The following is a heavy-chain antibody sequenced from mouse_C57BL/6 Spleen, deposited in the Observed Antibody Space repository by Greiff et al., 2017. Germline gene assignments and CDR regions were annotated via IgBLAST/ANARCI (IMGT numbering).Heavy chain of an antibody. Sequence: VKLMESGPGLVQPSQSLSITCTVSGFSLTSYGVHWVRQSPGKGLEWLGVIWRGGSTDYNAAFMSRLSITKDNSKSQVFFKMNSLQADDTAIYYCAKSSNYVLYAMDYWGQGTSVTVSS. CDR3: AKSSNYVLYAMDY. CDR1: GFSLTSYG. CDR2: IWRGGST. J-gene: IGHJ4*01. V-gene: IGHV2-5*01. D-gene: IGHD2-5*01.